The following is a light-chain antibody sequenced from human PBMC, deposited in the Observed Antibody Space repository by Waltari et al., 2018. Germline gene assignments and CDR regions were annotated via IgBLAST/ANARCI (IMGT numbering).Light chain of an antibody. V-gene: IGKV3-15*01. CDR2: GAY. CDR3: QQYEDWPRHS. CDR1: QNVGTS. J-gene: IGKJ4*01. Sequence: EILVTQSPATLSVFPGERVTLSCRASQNVGTSLAWYQQKPGQTPRLLIFGAYSRASGVPARFSGSGSGTDFTLAISSLQSEDFAVYYCQQYEDWPRHSFGGGTKVQIE.